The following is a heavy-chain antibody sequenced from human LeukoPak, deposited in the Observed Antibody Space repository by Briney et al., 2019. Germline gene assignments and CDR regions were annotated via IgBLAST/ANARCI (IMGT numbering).Heavy chain of an antibody. V-gene: IGHV2-70*11. J-gene: IGHJ4*02. Sequence: ESGPALVKPTQTLTLTCTFSGFSLTTRGMCVSWIRQPPGKALEWLARIDWDEDKYYSASLKTRLTISKDTSINQVVLTMTNMDRVDTATYFCARMGCGKYPNYFDYWGQGTLVTVSS. CDR3: ARMGCGKYPNYFDY. CDR1: GFSLTTRGMC. CDR2: IDWDEDK. D-gene: IGHD1-26*01.